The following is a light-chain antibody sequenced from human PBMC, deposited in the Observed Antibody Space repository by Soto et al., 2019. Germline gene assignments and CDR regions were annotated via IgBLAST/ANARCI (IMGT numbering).Light chain of an antibody. J-gene: IGKJ4*01. CDR3: QQYYTTLAPT. CDR1: LSVLYSSNNKNY. V-gene: IGKV4-1*01. Sequence: DIVMTQSPDSLAVSLGERATISCKSSLSVLYSSNNKNYLAWYQQKPGQPPKLIIYWESTRESGVPDRFSGSGSGTDFTLTISILQAEDVAVYYCQQYYTTLAPTFGGGTKVEIK. CDR2: WES.